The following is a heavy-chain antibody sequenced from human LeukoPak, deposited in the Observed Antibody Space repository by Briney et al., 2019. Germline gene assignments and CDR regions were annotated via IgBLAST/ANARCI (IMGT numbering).Heavy chain of an antibody. CDR1: GFTFSSYG. CDR3: ARGPKRSGLGELSFRGGRGSYYSYMDV. D-gene: IGHD3-16*02. J-gene: IGHJ6*03. CDR2: IRYDGSNK. Sequence: GGSLRLSCAASGFTFSSYGMHWVRQAPGKGLEWVAFIRYDGSNKYYADSVKGRFTISRDNSKNTLYLQMNSLRAEDTAVYYCARGPKRSGLGELSFRGGRGSYYSYMDVWGQGTTVTVSS. V-gene: IGHV3-30*02.